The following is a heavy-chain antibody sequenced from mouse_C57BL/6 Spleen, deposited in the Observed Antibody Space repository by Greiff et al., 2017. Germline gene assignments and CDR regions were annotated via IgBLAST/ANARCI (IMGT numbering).Heavy chain of an antibody. J-gene: IGHJ4*01. CDR1: GFTFSDYG. CDR3: ARENYYAMGY. V-gene: IGHV5-17*01. Sequence: DVKLVESGGGLVKPGGSLKLSCAASGFTFSDYGMHWVRQAPEKGLEWVAYISRGSSTIHYADKVKGRFTISRDNAKNTLFLQMTSLRSEDTAVYYCARENYYAMGYWGQGTSVTVSS. CDR2: ISRGSSTI.